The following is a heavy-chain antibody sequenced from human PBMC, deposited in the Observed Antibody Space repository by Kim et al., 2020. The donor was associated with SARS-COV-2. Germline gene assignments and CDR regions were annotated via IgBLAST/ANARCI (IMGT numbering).Heavy chain of an antibody. V-gene: IGHV1-3*01. CDR3: LGGYYFEY. D-gene: IGHD2-15*01. CDR2: IDCANGNK. J-gene: IGHJ4*02. Sequence: ASVKVSCKTSGYAFTSDNMHWVRQAPGQRLEWMGGIDCANGNKIYSQKFQGRVTITSDTSASTAYMELSSLRSEDSAVYYCLGGYYFEYWGQGTLVTVSS. CDR1: GYAFTSDN.